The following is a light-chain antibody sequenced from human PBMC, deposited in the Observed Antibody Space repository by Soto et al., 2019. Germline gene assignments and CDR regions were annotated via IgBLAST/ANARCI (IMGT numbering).Light chain of an antibody. CDR3: QQYNNWTLP. CDR2: GAS. Sequence: EIVITQSPATLSVSPGERATLSCRASQSVSGNLARYQQKPGQPPRLLIYGASTRYTGIPARFSCSGSGTEFTLTVSSLHSEDCAVYYCQQYNNWTLPFGGGHKVEIK. CDR1: QSVSGN. V-gene: IGKV3-15*01. J-gene: IGKJ4*01.